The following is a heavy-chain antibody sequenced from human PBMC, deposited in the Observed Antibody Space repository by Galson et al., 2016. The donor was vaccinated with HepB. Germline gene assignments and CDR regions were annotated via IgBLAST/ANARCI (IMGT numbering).Heavy chain of an antibody. V-gene: IGHV3-33*01. Sequence: SLRLSCAASGFTFSDFGMHWVRQAPGKGLEWVAVIYYDGSDKFYAESVKGRFTISRDNSKNTLYLQMNSLRAEDTAVYYCARDLNNSVSLASDYWGQGTLVTVSS. J-gene: IGHJ4*02. CDR3: ARDLNNSVSLASDY. CDR1: GFTFSDFG. D-gene: IGHD2-8*01. CDR2: IYYDGSDK.